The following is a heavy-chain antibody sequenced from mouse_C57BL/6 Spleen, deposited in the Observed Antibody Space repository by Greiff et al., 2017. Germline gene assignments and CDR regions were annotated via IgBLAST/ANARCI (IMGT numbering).Heavy chain of an antibody. Sequence: VQLQQPGAELVKPGASVKLSCKASGYTFTSYWMQWVKQRPGQGLEWIGEIDPSDSYTNYNQKFKGKATLTVDTSSSTADMQLSSLTSEDSAVYYCARSTVVGQGFAYWGQGTLVTVSA. CDR3: ARSTVVGQGFAY. V-gene: IGHV1-50*01. D-gene: IGHD1-1*01. J-gene: IGHJ3*01. CDR2: IDPSDSYT. CDR1: GYTFTSYW.